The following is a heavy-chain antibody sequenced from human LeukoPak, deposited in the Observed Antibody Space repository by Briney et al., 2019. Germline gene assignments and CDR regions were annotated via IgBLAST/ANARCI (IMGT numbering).Heavy chain of an antibody. V-gene: IGHV3-30*02. CDR2: IRYDGSNK. CDR3: AKDQGQFITIIH. D-gene: IGHD3-10*01. CDR1: GFTFSSYG. Sequence: GGSLRLSCAASGFTFSSYGMHWVRQAPGKGLEWVAFIRYDGSNKYYADSVKGRFTISRDNSKNTLYLQMNSLRAEDTAVYYCAKDQGQFITIIHWGQGTLVTVSS. J-gene: IGHJ4*02.